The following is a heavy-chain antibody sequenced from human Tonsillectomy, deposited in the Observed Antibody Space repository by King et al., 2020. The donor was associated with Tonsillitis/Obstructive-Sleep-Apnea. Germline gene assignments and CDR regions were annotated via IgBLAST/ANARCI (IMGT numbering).Heavy chain of an antibody. J-gene: IGHJ4*02. CDR2: ISTIGSTI. V-gene: IGHV3-48*02. CDR1: GFTFSSYS. CDR3: ARDIGFHQY. D-gene: IGHD2-15*01. Sequence: VQLVESGGGLVQPGGSLRLSCAASGFTFSSYSMNWVRQAPGKGLEWGSYISTIGSTIYSADSVKGRFTISRDNAKNSLYLQMNSLRDDDTAVYYCARDIGFHQYWGQGTLVTVSS.